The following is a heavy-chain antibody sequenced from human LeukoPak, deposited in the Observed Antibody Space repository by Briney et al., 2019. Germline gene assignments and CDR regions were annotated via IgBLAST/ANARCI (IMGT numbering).Heavy chain of an antibody. CDR1: GGSISSLY. J-gene: IGHJ4*02. CDR3: AREKYSPGAVDY. Sequence: ASETLSLTCSVSGGSISSLYWSWIRQPPGKGLEWIGYIYYTGSTNYNPSLKSRVTMFVDMSKNQFSLRLSSVTAADTAVYYCAREKYSPGAVDYWGQGSLVTVSS. V-gene: IGHV4-59*08. CDR2: IYYTGST. D-gene: IGHD6-6*01.